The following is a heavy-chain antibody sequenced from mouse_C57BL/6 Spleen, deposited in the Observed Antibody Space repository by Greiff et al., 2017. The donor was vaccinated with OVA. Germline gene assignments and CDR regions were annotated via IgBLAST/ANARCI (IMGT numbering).Heavy chain of an antibody. V-gene: IGHV1-62-2*01. CDR1: GYTFTEYT. Sequence: VKLQESGAELVKPGASVKLSCKASGYTFTEYTIHWVKQRSGQGLEWIGWFYPGSGSIKYNEKFKDKATLTADKSSSTVYMELSRLTSEDSAVYFCARHVEGIYYGSSYWYFDVWGTGTTVTVSS. D-gene: IGHD1-1*01. J-gene: IGHJ1*03. CDR3: ARHVEGIYYGSSYWYFDV. CDR2: FYPGSGSI.